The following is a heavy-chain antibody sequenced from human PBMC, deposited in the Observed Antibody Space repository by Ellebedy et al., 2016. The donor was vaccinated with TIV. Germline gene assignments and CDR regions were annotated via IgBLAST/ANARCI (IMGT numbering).Heavy chain of an antibody. V-gene: IGHV3-7*01. CDR3: ARDRGYDTFDY. D-gene: IGHD5-12*01. CDR2: TKEDGSEK. Sequence: PGGSLRLSCAASGFIFSNYGVSWVRQAPGKGLEWVANTKEDGSEKYYVDSVRGRFTISRDNAKNSLYLKMNSLRAEDTAVYYCARDRGYDTFDYWGQGILVTVSS. J-gene: IGHJ4*02. CDR1: GFIFSNYG.